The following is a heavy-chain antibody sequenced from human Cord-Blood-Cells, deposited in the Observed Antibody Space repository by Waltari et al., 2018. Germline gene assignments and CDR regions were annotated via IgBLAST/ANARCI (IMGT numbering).Heavy chain of an antibody. CDR2: INHSGST. J-gene: IGHJ4*02. CDR3: ARGKEIFPDY. V-gene: IGHV4-34*01. D-gene: IGHD3-9*01. Sequence: QVQLQQWGAGLLKPSETLSLTCAVYGGSFSGYYCSWIRQPPGKGLEWIGEINHSGSTNYNPSLKSRVTISVDTSKNQFSLKLSSVTAADTAVYYCARGKEIFPDYWGQGTLVTVSS. CDR1: GGSFSGYY.